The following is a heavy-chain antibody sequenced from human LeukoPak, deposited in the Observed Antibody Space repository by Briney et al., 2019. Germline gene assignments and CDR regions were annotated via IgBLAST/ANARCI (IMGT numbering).Heavy chain of an antibody. J-gene: IGHJ4*02. CDR1: GFRFSNFA. D-gene: IGHD5-12*01. V-gene: IGHV3-23*01. CDR3: AKGAYDYIEMGYFDD. CDR2: IIGSSGDT. Sequence: GGSLRLSCAASGFRFSNFAMSWVRQAPGKGLEWVSLIIGSSGDTLYADSVKGRFTISRDISQNRLYLQMNSLRAEDTALYYCAKGAYDYIEMGYFDDWGQGTLVTVSS.